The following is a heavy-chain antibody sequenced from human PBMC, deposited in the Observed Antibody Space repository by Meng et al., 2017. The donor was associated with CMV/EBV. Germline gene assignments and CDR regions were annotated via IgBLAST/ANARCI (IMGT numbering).Heavy chain of an antibody. CDR2: ISSSSSYI. V-gene: IGHV3-21*01. CDR1: GFTFSSYS. Sequence: EVQLVESGGGLVKPGVSLRPSCAASGFTFSSYSMNWVRQAPGKGLEWVSSISSSSSYIYYADSVKGRFTISRDNAKNSLYLQMNSLRAEDTAVYYCARESTGDWFDPWGQGTLVTVSS. CDR3: ARESTGDWFDP. D-gene: IGHD7-27*01. J-gene: IGHJ5*02.